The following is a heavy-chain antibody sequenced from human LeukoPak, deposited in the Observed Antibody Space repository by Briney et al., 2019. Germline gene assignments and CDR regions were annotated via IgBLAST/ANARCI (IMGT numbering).Heavy chain of an antibody. CDR1: GFTFGSYA. CDR2: ISNGGVTT. Sequence: GESLRLSCAASGFTFGSYAMSWVRQTPGKSLEWVSIISNGGVTTYYADSVRGRFTISRDNSKDLLYLQMNSLRAEDTAVYYCARALGRYYYDSSGYYYFGYWGQGTLVTVSS. J-gene: IGHJ4*02. D-gene: IGHD3-22*01. V-gene: IGHV3-23*01. CDR3: ARALGRYYYDSSGYYYFGY.